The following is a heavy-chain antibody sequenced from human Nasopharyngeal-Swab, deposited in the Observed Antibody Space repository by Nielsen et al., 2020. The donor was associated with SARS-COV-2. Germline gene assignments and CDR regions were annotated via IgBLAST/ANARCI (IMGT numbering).Heavy chain of an antibody. CDR2: MIPIFGTA. J-gene: IGHJ6*02. D-gene: IGHD2-15*01. V-gene: IGHV1-69*01. CDR3: AREGVVAVAGSDYYGMDV. Sequence: WVRQAPGQGLEWMGGMIPIFGTANYAQKFQGRVTITADESTSTAYMELSSLRSEDTAVYYCAREGVVAVAGSDYYGMDVWGQGTTVTVSS.